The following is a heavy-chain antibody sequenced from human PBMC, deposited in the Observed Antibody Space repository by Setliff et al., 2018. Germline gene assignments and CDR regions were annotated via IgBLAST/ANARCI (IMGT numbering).Heavy chain of an antibody. J-gene: IGHJ6*02. Sequence: SVKVSCKASGGTFSSYAISWVRQAPGQGLEWMGGIIPIFGTANYAQKFQVRVTITTDESTSTAYMERSSLRSEDTAVYYCARAPGYGSGSHYKYGMEVWGQGTTVTVSS. D-gene: IGHD3-10*01. V-gene: IGHV1-69*05. CDR1: GGTFSSYA. CDR3: ARAPGYGSGSHYKYGMEV. CDR2: IIPIFGTA.